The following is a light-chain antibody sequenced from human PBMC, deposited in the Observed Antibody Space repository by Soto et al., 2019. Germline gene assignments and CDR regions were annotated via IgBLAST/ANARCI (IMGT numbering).Light chain of an antibody. Sequence: DIQMTQSPSSLSASVGDRVTITCRASKSISSYLNWYQQKPGKAPKLLSYAASSLQIGVPSRFSGSGSGTDFTLTISRLQPEDFATYYCQQSYSTPQTFGQGTKVEIK. V-gene: IGKV1-39*01. CDR3: QQSYSTPQT. CDR1: KSISSY. J-gene: IGKJ1*01. CDR2: AAS.